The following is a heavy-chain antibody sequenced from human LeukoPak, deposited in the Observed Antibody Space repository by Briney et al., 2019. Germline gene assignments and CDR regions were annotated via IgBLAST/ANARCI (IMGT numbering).Heavy chain of an antibody. CDR2: IYHSGST. CDR1: GGSISSSNW. Sequence: PSGTLSLTCAVSGGSISSSNWWSWIRQPPGKGLEWIGEIYHSGSTNYNPSLKSRVTISVDKSKTQFSLKLSSVTAADTAVYYCARDLYSYNLDAEYWGQGTPVTVSS. V-gene: IGHV4-4*02. J-gene: IGHJ4*02. CDR3: ARDLYSYNLDAEY. D-gene: IGHD5-18*01.